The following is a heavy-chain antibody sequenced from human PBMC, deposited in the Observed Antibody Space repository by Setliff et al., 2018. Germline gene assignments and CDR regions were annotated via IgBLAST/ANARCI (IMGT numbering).Heavy chain of an antibody. CDR2: MSPQSDNT. CDR3: ARGQPPTPRPYFYHMDV. J-gene: IGHJ6*03. V-gene: IGHV1-8*02. D-gene: IGHD2-15*01. CDR1: GYTFSAYD. Sequence: ASVKVSCKASGYTFSAYDFNWVRQAPGQGLEWVGSMSPQSDNTVYAQKFLVRVTMTKNTSISTAYMELSSLRSEDTAVYYCARGQPPTPRPYFYHMDVWGKGTTVTVSS.